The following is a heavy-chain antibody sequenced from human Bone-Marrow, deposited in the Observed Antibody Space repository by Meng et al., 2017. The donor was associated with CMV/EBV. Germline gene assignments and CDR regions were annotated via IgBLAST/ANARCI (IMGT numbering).Heavy chain of an antibody. CDR2: IRYDGSNK. CDR3: AKTTVVGLFDY. V-gene: IGHV3-30*02. Sequence: LSLTCAASGFTFSSYWMSWVRQAPGKGLEWVAFIRYDGSNKYYADSVKGRFTISRDNSKNTLYLQMNSLRAEDTAVYYCAKTTVVGLFDYWGQGTLVTVSS. D-gene: IGHD4-23*01. J-gene: IGHJ4*02. CDR1: GFTFSSYW.